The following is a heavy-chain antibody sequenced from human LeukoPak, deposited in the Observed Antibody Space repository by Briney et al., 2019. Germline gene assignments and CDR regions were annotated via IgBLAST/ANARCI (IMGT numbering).Heavy chain of an antibody. D-gene: IGHD4-11*01. CDR3: VRDHREVTTVFDI. Sequence: GWSLRLSCAASGFTVHNNYMNWVRQAPGKGLEWVSVIFSGGSKGRFTISRDNPKNTLYLQMNSLRAEDTAMYYCVRDHREVTTVFDIWGQGTMVTVSS. J-gene: IGHJ3*02. CDR1: GFTVHNNY. V-gene: IGHV3-66*01. CDR2: IFSGGS.